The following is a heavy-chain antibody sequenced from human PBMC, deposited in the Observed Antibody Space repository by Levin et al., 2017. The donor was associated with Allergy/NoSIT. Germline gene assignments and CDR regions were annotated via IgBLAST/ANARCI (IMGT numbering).Heavy chain of an antibody. D-gene: IGHD2-2*01. CDR2: IYWNDDK. Sequence: SGPTLVKPTQTLTLTCTFSGFSLSTSGVGVGWIRQPPGKALEWLALIYWNDDKRYSPSLKSRLTITKDTSKNQVVLTMTNMDPVDTATYYCAHTPPHPDCSSTSCYLYYYYGMDVWGQGTTVTVSS. V-gene: IGHV2-5*01. CDR3: AHTPPHPDCSSTSCYLYYYYGMDV. CDR1: GFSLSTSGVG. J-gene: IGHJ6*02.